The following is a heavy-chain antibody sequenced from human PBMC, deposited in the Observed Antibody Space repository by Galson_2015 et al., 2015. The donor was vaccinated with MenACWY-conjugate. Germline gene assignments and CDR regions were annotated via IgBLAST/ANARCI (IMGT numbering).Heavy chain of an antibody. CDR2: IKPDGSEK. Sequence: SLRLSCAVSGFTFSRYWMHWVRQAPGKGLEWVADIKPDGSEKYYADSVKGRFTISRDNVKNSLYLQMNSLRAEDTAVYYCASVDYYYDSSSRRKLSMDYWGQGTLVTVSS. CDR3: ASVDYYYDSSSRRKLSMDY. D-gene: IGHD3-22*01. J-gene: IGHJ4*02. CDR1: GFTFSRYW. V-gene: IGHV3-7*03.